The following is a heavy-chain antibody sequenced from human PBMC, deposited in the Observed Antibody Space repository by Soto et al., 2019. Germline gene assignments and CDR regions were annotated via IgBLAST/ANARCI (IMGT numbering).Heavy chain of an antibody. CDR1: GYTFTSSG. V-gene: IGHV1-18*01. CDR3: ARGPLTGYPYSFDS. CDR2: ISPYNGNT. Sequence: QVPLVQSGAEVKNVGASVKVSCKASGYTFTSSGISWVRQAPGQGLEWMGCISPYNGNTQYAQKLQGRVTMTTDTSTSTAYMELRSLRSDDSAVYYCARGPLTGYPYSFDSWGQGTLVTVSS. J-gene: IGHJ4*02. D-gene: IGHD3-9*01.